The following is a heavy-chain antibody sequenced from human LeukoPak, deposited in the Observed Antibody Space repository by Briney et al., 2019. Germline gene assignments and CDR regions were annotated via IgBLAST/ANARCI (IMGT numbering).Heavy chain of an antibody. J-gene: IGHJ4*02. V-gene: IGHV3-7*01. D-gene: IGHD5-24*01. CDR1: GFIFSSHW. CDR3: ARDRDGIGLDY. Sequence: GGSLRLSCEASGFIFSSHWMSWVRQAPGEGLEWVANIKQDGSEKYYVDSVKGRFTISRDNAKNSLYLQMNSLRAEDTAVYYCARDRDGIGLDYWGQGTLVTVSS. CDR2: IKQDGSEK.